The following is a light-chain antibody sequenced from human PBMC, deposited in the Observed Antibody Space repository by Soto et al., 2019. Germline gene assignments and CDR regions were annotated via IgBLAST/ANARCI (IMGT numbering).Light chain of an antibody. V-gene: IGKV3-20*01. Sequence: EIVLTQSPGTLSLSPGERATLSCRASQRVSSTYLAWYQQKPGQAPRLLIYGASSRATDIPDRFSGSGSGTDFTLTISRLEPEDFAVYYCQQYGSSPGTFGQGTKVEIK. CDR3: QQYGSSPGT. J-gene: IGKJ1*01. CDR1: QRVSSTY. CDR2: GAS.